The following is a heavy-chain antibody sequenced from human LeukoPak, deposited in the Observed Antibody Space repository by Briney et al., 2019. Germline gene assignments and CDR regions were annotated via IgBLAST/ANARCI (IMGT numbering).Heavy chain of an antibody. Sequence: PSETLSLTCAVSTDSISSNWWSWVRQPPGKGLEWIGEVHKSGSTNYYPSLQSRVTISIDKSKNQIALELTSVTAADTAVYYCAKEIVGAPAPGSYWGQGILVTVSS. CDR1: TDSISSNW. V-gene: IGHV4-4*02. D-gene: IGHD1-26*01. CDR2: VHKSGST. CDR3: AKEIVGAPAPGSY. J-gene: IGHJ4*02.